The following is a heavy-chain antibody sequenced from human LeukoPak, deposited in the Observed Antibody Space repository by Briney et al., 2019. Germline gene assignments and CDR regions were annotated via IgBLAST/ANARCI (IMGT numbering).Heavy chain of an antibody. CDR1: GDSISSRTYY. J-gene: IGHJ4*02. D-gene: IGHD6-13*01. CDR3: ARHGPTVSGSSWPYLDY. V-gene: IGHV4-39*01. Sequence: ETLSLTCNVSGDSISSRTYYWGWIRQPPGKGLEWIGAIYYSGRTKYTPSLKSRVTISVDTSKNQFSLKLSSVTAADTAVYYCARHGPTVSGSSWPYLDYWGRGTLVTVSS. CDR2: IYYSGRT.